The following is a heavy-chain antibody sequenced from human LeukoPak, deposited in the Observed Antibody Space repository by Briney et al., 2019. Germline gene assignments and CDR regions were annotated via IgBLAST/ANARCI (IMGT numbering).Heavy chain of an antibody. J-gene: IGHJ6*04. D-gene: IGHD1-1*01. Sequence: ASVKVSCKVSGYTLTELSMHWVRQAPGKGLEWMGGFDPEDGETIYAQKFQGRVTMTEDTSTDTAYMELSSLRSEDTAVYYCATADNWNPTGGYGMDVWGKGTTVTVS. CDR2: FDPEDGET. CDR3: ATADNWNPTGGYGMDV. CDR1: GYTLTELS. V-gene: IGHV1-24*01.